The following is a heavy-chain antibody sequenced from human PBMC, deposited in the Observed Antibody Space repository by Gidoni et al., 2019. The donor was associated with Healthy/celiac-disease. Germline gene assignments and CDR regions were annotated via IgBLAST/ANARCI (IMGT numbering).Heavy chain of an antibody. CDR2: INAGNGNT. CDR1: YA. J-gene: IGHJ4*02. CDR3: ARGQYYYDSSGYYDY. V-gene: IGHV1-3*01. Sequence: YAMHWVRQAPGQRLEWMGWINAGNGNTKYSQKFQGRVTITRDTSASTAYMELSSLRSEDTAVYYCARGQYYYDSSGYYDYWGQGTLVTVSS. D-gene: IGHD3-22*01.